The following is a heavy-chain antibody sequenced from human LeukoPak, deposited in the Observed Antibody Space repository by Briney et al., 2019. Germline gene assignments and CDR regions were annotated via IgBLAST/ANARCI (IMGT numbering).Heavy chain of an antibody. CDR2: IYSSGST. D-gene: IGHD4-23*01. J-gene: IGHJ4*02. CDR1: GGSISSGSYY. Sequence: SETLSLTCTVSGGSISSGSYYWSWIRQPAGKGLEWIGRIYSSGSTNYNPSLKSRVTISVDTSKNQFSLKLSSVTAADTAVYYCARDPRGGNLGSDYWGQGTLVTVSS. V-gene: IGHV4-61*02. CDR3: ARDPRGGNLGSDY.